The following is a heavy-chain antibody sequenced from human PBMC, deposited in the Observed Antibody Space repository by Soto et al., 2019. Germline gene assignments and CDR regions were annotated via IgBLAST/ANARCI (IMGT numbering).Heavy chain of an antibody. J-gene: IGHJ5*02. D-gene: IGHD3-3*01. CDR2: ISGSGGST. V-gene: IGHV3-23*01. CDR3: AKKVYDFWSGYPPHNWFDP. Sequence: AGGSLRLSCAASGFTFSSYAMSWVRQAPGKGLEWVSAISGSGGSTYYADSVKGRFTISRDNSKNTLYLQMNSLRAEDTAVYYCAKKVYDFWSGYPPHNWFDPWGQGTLVTVSS. CDR1: GFTFSSYA.